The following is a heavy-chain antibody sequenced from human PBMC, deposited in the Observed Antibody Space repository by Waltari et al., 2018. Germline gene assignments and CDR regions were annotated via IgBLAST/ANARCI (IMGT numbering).Heavy chain of an antibody. J-gene: IGHJ5*02. CDR2: ISYHESNK. CDR1: GFTFSSYA. D-gene: IGHD3-10*01. Sequence: QVQLVESGGGVVQPGRSLRLSCAASGFTFSSYAMHWVRQAPGKGLAWVAVISYHESNKYYADAVKGRFTISRDNSKNTLYLQMNSLRAEDTALYYCAGEFETPPAEYWFDPWGQGTLVTVSS. CDR3: AGEFETPPAEYWFDP. V-gene: IGHV3-30-3*01.